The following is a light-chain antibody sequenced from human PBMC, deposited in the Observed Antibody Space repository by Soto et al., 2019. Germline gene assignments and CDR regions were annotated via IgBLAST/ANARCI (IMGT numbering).Light chain of an antibody. V-gene: IGKV3-20*01. CDR1: QSVSSSY. Sequence: EVRLTLSPGTLSLYPGERATLSCRASQSVSSSYLAWYQQKPGQAPRFLIYGTSSRATGIPDRFSGSGSGTDFSLTISRLEPEDFAVYYCHQYGSSPTTLGQGTKAAIK. CDR2: GTS. J-gene: IGKJ1*01. CDR3: HQYGSSPTT.